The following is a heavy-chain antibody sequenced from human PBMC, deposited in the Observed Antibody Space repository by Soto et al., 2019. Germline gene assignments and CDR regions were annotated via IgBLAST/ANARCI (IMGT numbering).Heavy chain of an antibody. D-gene: IGHD2-2*01. V-gene: IGHV1-69*08. CDR1: GGHFRSYT. J-gene: IGHJ5*02. Sequence: QVQLVQSGAEVKKPGSSVKVSCKASGGHFRSYTISWVRPAPGQGLEWMGRIIPILGIANYAQKFQGRVTITADKSTSTAYMELSSLRSEDTDVYYCARDPVSRSTDYNWFDPWGQGTLVTVSS. CDR3: ARDPVSRSTDYNWFDP. CDR2: IIPILGIA.